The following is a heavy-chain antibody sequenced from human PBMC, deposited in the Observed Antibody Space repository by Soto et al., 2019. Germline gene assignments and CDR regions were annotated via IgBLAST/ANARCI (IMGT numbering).Heavy chain of an antibody. CDR1: GYTFTSYA. CDR3: ASSLPIYYGSRSYDRYNWFDP. D-gene: IGHD3-10*01. J-gene: IGHJ5*02. V-gene: IGHV1-3*01. Sequence: QVQLVQSGAEVKKPGASVKVSCKASGYTFTSYAMHWVRQAPGQRLEWMGWINAGNGNTKYSQKFQGRVTITRDTSASTAYMELSSLRSEDTAVYYCASSLPIYYGSRSYDRYNWFDPWGQGTLVTISS. CDR2: INAGNGNT.